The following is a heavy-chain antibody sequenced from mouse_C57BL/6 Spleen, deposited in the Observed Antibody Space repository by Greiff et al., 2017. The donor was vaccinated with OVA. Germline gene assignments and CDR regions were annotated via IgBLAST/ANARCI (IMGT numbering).Heavy chain of an antibody. J-gene: IGHJ3*01. CDR3: ARERTGTY. Sequence: QVQLQQPGAELVKPGASVKLSCKASGYTFTSYWMQWVKQRPGQGLEWIGEIDPSDSYTNYNQKFKGKATLTVDTSSSTAYMQLSSLTSEDSAVYYCARERTGTYWGQGTLVTVSA. CDR2: IDPSDSYT. D-gene: IGHD4-1*01. V-gene: IGHV1-50*01. CDR1: GYTFTSYW.